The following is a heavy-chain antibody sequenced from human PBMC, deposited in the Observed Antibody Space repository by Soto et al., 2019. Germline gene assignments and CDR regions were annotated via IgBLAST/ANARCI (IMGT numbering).Heavy chain of an antibody. CDR1: GFTFSIYN. CDR2: ISSSSTYI. D-gene: IGHD2-21*02. CDR3: ASETTYFIGTAFYGNWFDP. J-gene: IGHJ5*02. Sequence: EVQLVESGGGLVKPGGSLRLSCAASGFTFSIYNMNWVRQAPGKGLEWVSSISSSSTYIYYADSVKGRFTISRDNAKNSLYLQMNSLRAEDTAVYYGASETTYFIGTAFYGNWFDPWGKGTLVTVSS. V-gene: IGHV3-21*01.